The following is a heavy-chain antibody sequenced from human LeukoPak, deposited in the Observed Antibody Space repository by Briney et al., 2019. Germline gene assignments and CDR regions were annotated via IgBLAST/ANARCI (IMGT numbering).Heavy chain of an antibody. CDR3: AKILTVDYDFWSGPLPDYYYYMDV. Sequence: GGSLRLSCAASGFTFSSYGMHWVRQAPGKGLEWVAFIRYDGSNKYYADSVKGRFTISRDNSKNTLYLQMNSLRAEDTAVYYCAKILTVDYDFWSGPLPDYYYYMDVWGKGTTVTVSS. D-gene: IGHD3-3*01. CDR2: IRYDGSNK. V-gene: IGHV3-30*02. J-gene: IGHJ6*03. CDR1: GFTFSSYG.